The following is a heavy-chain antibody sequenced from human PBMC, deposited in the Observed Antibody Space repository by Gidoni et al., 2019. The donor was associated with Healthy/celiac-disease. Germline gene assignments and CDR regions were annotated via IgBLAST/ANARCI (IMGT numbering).Heavy chain of an antibody. V-gene: IGHV1-69*04. J-gene: IGHJ1*01. D-gene: IGHD2-15*01. CDR2: IIPILGIA. Sequence: QVQLVQSGAEVKKPGSSVKVSCKASGGTFSRYAISWVRQAPGQGLEWMGRIIPILGIANYAQKFQGRVTITADKSTSTAYMELSSLRSEDTAVYYCARPYCSGGSCYSGDFQHWGQGTLVTVSS. CDR1: GGTFSRYA. CDR3: ARPYCSGGSCYSGDFQH.